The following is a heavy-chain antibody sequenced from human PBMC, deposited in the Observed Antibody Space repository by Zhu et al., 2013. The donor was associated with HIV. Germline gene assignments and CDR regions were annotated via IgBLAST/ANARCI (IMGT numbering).Heavy chain of an antibody. CDR3: AKDRIYGAYWFDP. CDR2: ISYDGSNK. Sequence: QVQLVESGGGVVQPGRSLRLSCAASGFTFSSYGMHWVRQAPGKGLEWVAVISYDGSNKYYADSVKGRFTISRDNSKNTLYLQMNSLRAEDTAVYYCAKDRIYGAYWFDPWGQGTLVTVSS. D-gene: IGHD4-17*01. CDR1: GFTFSSYG. J-gene: IGHJ5*02. V-gene: IGHV3-30*18.